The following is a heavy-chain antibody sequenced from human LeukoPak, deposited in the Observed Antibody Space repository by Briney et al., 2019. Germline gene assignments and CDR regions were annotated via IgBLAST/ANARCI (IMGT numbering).Heavy chain of an antibody. D-gene: IGHD6-13*01. CDR3: ARGEAAAVGYYYYYYMDV. V-gene: IGHV4-34*01. Sequence: PSETLSLTCAVYGGSFSGYYWSWIRQPPGKGLGWIGEINHSGSTNYNPSLKSRVTISVDTSKNQFSLKLSSVTAADTAVYYCARGEAAAVGYYYYYYMDVWGKGTTVTVSS. CDR2: INHSGST. CDR1: GGSFSGYY. J-gene: IGHJ6*03.